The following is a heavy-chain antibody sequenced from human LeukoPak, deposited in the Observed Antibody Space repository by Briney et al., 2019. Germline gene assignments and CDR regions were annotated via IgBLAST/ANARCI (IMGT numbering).Heavy chain of an antibody. J-gene: IGHJ4*02. CDR1: GFTFNNYA. Sequence: PGGSLRLSCAASGFTFNNYAMSWVRQAPGKGLEWASAISGSGGSTYYADSVKGRFTISRDNSKNTLYLQMNSLRAEDTAVYYCAKGYGSGYDFDYWGQGTLVTVSS. V-gene: IGHV3-23*01. D-gene: IGHD5-12*01. CDR3: AKGYGSGYDFDY. CDR2: ISGSGGST.